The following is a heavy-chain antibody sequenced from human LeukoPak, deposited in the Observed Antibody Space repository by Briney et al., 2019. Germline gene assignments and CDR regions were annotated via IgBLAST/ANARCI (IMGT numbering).Heavy chain of an antibody. CDR2: IKSKTDGGTT. V-gene: IGHV3-15*01. CDR3: TTDYYDYLWVTY. Sequence: GGSLRLSCAASGFSFSNARMSWVRQAPGKGLEWVGRIKSKTDGGTTDYAAPVKGRFTISRDDSKNTLYLQMNSLKTEDTAVYYCTTDYYDYLWVTYWGQGTLVTVSS. D-gene: IGHD3-16*01. J-gene: IGHJ4*02. CDR1: GFSFSNAR.